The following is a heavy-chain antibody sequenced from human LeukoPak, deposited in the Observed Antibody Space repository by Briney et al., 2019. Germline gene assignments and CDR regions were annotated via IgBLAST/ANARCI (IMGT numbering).Heavy chain of an antibody. J-gene: IGHJ4*02. CDR3: ARDRSTDFWSGYYTNYFDY. Sequence: GGSLRLSCAASGFTFSSYWMSWVRQAPGKGLEWVANIKQDGSEKYYVDSVKGRFTISRDNAENSLYLQMNSLRAEDTAVYYCARDRSTDFWSGYYTNYFDYWGQGTLVTVSS. V-gene: IGHV3-7*01. CDR2: IKQDGSEK. CDR1: GFTFSSYW. D-gene: IGHD3-3*01.